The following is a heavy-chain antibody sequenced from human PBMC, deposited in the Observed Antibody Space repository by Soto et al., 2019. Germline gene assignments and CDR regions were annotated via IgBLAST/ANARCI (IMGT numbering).Heavy chain of an antibody. D-gene: IGHD3-10*01. CDR2: ISGSGGST. J-gene: IGHJ6*02. Sequence: PGGSLRLPCAASGFTFRSYPMSWVRQAPGKGLEWVSAISGSGGSTYYADSVKGRFTIYRDNSKNTLYLQMNSLRAEDTAVYYCAKDLFRRYYGSGSIYYYGMDVWGQGTTVTVSS. V-gene: IGHV3-23*01. CDR3: AKDLFRRYYGSGSIYYYGMDV. CDR1: GFTFRSYP.